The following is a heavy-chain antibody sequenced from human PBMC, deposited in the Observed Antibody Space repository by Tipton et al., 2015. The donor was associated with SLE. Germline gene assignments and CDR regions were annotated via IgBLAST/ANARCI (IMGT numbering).Heavy chain of an antibody. CDR2: IKQDGSEI. J-gene: IGHJ4*02. CDR1: GFNFRTKW. Sequence: SLRLSCAASGFNFRTKWMTWVRQAPGKGLEWVADIKQDGSEINYVGSVKGRFTISRDNAKNSLYLQMTSLRAEDTAVYYCARNSELRYYDWSTDYVGQGTLVTVLS. D-gene: IGHD3-9*01. CDR3: ARNSELRYYDWSTDY. V-gene: IGHV3-7*01.